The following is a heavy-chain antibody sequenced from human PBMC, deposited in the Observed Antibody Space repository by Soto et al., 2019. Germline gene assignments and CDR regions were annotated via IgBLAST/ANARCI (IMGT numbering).Heavy chain of an antibody. Sequence: SETLSLTCTVSGGSISSSSYYWGWIRQPPGKGLEWIGSIYYSGSTYYNPSLKSRVTISVDTSKNQFSLKLSSVTAADTAVYYCAREGYSSGWYAFDYWGQGTLVTVSS. CDR3: AREGYSSGWYAFDY. J-gene: IGHJ4*02. D-gene: IGHD6-19*01. V-gene: IGHV4-39*02. CDR2: IYYSGST. CDR1: GGSISSSSYY.